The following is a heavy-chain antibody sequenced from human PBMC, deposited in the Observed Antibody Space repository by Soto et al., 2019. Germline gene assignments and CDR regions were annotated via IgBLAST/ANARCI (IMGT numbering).Heavy chain of an antibody. CDR2: ISGSGGST. CDR3: AKLAIFGYCSGGSCYVDY. CDR1: GFTFSNYA. J-gene: IGHJ4*02. V-gene: IGHV3-23*01. Sequence: EVQLLESGGDLVQPGGSLRLSCAASGFTFSNYAMTWVRQAPGKGLEWVSAISGSGGSTYYADSVKGRFTISRDNSKNTLYLQRNSLRAEDTAVYYCAKLAIFGYCSGGSCYVDYWGQGTLVTVSS. D-gene: IGHD2-15*01.